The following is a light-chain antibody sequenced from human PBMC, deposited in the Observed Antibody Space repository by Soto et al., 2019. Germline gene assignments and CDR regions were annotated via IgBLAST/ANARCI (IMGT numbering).Light chain of an antibody. CDR2: DAT. Sequence: EVVLTQSPATLSVSPGERASLSCRASQSVNSNLAWYQQKPGQAPRLLIYDATTRATDIPARFSGTGSATEFTLTISSLQSEDSAVYYCQQYNEWPPWTFGHGTKVEIK. J-gene: IGKJ1*01. V-gene: IGKV3D-15*01. CDR1: QSVNSN. CDR3: QQYNEWPPWT.